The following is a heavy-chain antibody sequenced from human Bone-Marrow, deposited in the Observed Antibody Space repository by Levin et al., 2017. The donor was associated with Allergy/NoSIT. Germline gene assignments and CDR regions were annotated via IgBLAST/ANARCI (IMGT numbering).Heavy chain of an antibody. V-gene: IGHV4-34*01. CDR2: INHSGST. D-gene: IGHD3-3*01. Sequence: ESLKISCAVYGGSFSGYYWSWIRQPPGKGLEWIGEINHSGSTNYNPSLKSRVTISVDTSKNQFSLKLSSVTAADTAVYYCARVAPQYYDFWSGFSYMDVWGKGTTVTVSS. J-gene: IGHJ6*03. CDR3: ARVAPQYYDFWSGFSYMDV. CDR1: GGSFSGYY.